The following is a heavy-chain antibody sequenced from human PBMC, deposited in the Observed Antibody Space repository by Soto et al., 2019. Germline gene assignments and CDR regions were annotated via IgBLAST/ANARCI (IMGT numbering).Heavy chain of an antibody. CDR1: GGSVNNANYF. D-gene: IGHD4-17*01. V-gene: IGHV4-31*03. CDR3: ARDADYGGSRGGMDV. J-gene: IGHJ6*02. Sequence: QVRLEESGPGLVKPSETLSLICSVSGGSVNNANYFWNWIRHHPENGLEWIGYIYYSGSTRYNPPIKTRATLVIDTSKNQSSLRHNSVTVADTAVYFCARDADYGGSRGGMDVWGRGTTVTVSS. CDR2: IYYSGST.